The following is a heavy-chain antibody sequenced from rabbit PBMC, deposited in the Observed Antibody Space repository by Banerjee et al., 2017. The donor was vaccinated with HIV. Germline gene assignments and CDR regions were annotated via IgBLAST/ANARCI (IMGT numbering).Heavy chain of an antibody. V-gene: IGHV1S43*01. CDR1: GFDFSSYYY. D-gene: IGHD8-1*01. CDR2: IYTGSDTT. CDR3: ARDAGSTYYIWDYFNL. J-gene: IGHJ4*01. Sequence: QQQLEESGGGLVKPGGTLTLTCKASGFDFSSYYYMCWVRQAPGKGLELIACIYTGSDTTWHANWVNGRFTISRSTSLNTVDLKMTSLTAADTATYFCARDAGSTYYIWDYFNLWGQGTLVTVS.